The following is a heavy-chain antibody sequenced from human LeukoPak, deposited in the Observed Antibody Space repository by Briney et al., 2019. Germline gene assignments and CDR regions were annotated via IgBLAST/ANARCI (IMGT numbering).Heavy chain of an antibody. J-gene: IGHJ4*02. Sequence: PSETLSLTCTVSGGSISSSSYYWGWIRQPPGKGLEWIGSIYYSGSNYYNPSLKSRVTISVDTSKNQFSLKLSSVTAADTAVYYCARQEDDYGDSCFDYWGQGTLVTVSS. V-gene: IGHV4-39*01. CDR2: IYYSGSN. CDR1: GGSISSSSYY. CDR3: ARQEDDYGDSCFDY. D-gene: IGHD4-17*01.